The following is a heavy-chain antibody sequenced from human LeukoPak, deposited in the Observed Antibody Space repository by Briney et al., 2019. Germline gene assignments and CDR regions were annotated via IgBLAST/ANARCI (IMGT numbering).Heavy chain of an antibody. J-gene: IGHJ4*02. Sequence: SETLSLTCTVSGGSISSYYWSWIRQPPGKGLEWIGYMYDSGSTNYNPSLKSRVTMAVDTSKKQFSLKLSSVTAADTAVYYCARVSARLHDFDYWGQGTLVTVSS. CDR1: GGSISSYY. CDR2: MYDSGST. D-gene: IGHD6-25*01. CDR3: ARVSARLHDFDY. V-gene: IGHV4-59*01.